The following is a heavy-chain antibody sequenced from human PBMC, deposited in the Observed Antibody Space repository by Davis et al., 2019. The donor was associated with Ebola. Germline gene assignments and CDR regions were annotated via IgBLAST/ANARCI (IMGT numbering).Heavy chain of an antibody. Sequence: ASVKVSCKASGYTFTGYDINWVRQATGQGLEWMGWINPHNGNTNYAQNVQGRVTMTTDTSTSTAYMELNSLTSEDTAVYYCARGFLEWFPHDAFDVWGQGTMVTVSS. J-gene: IGHJ3*01. D-gene: IGHD3-3*01. CDR2: INPHNGNT. CDR1: GYTFTGYD. CDR3: ARGFLEWFPHDAFDV. V-gene: IGHV1-8*01.